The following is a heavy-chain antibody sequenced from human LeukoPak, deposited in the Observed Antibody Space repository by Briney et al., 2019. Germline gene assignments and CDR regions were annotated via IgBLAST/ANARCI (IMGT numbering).Heavy chain of an antibody. Sequence: SETLSLTCTVSGGSISSDDYYWGWIRQDPGKGLEWIGYRHHSGITYYHPSLKSRVATSLDTSKSQFSLELSSVTAADTAVYYCARYYFDSSNYYSNWFDPWGQGTLVTVSS. CDR2: RHHSGIT. CDR3: ARYYFDSSNYYSNWFDP. CDR1: GGSISSDDYY. V-gene: IGHV4-31*03. D-gene: IGHD3-22*01. J-gene: IGHJ5*02.